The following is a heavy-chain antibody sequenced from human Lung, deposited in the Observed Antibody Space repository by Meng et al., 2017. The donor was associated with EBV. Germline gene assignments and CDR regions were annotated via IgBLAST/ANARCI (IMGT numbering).Heavy chain of an antibody. V-gene: IGHV3-23*01. CDR3: AKVTSRVCDY. CDR1: GFTFSSYA. CDR2: ISGSGGST. Sequence: EVQLLASGGGLLQSGGSLRLSCAASGFTFSSYAMSGVRQSPGKGLEWVSAISGSGGSTYYADSVKGRFTISRDNSKNTLYLQMNSLRAEDTAVYYCAKVTSRVCDYWGQGTMVTVSS. J-gene: IGHJ4*02. D-gene: IGHD2-8*01.